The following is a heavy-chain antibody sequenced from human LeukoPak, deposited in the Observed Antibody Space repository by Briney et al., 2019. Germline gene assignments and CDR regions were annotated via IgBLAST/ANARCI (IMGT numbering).Heavy chain of an antibody. CDR2: ISHGGDHR. J-gene: IGHJ4*02. Sequence: GGSLRLSCAASGFTFSNYGMRWVRQAPGKGLEWVSSISHGGDHRFYADSVKGRFTISRDNSKNTLYLQMASLRAEDTAVYYCARGNTAMVDYWGQGTLVTVSS. V-gene: IGHV3-23*01. CDR1: GFTFSNYG. D-gene: IGHD5-18*01. CDR3: ARGNTAMVDY.